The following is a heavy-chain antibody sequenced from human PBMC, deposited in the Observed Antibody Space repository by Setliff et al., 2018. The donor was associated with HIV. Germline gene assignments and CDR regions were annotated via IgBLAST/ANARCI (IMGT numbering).Heavy chain of an antibody. CDR2: ITSTGSTR. CDR3: AGHHRSGSYFDP. D-gene: IGHD3-10*01. V-gene: IGHV3-11*04. Sequence: PGGSLRLSCAVSGFFFSDHYMSWIRQAPWKGLEWISYITSTGSTRKYVDSVKGRFTISRDNAQNSLYLQMNSLGAEDTAVYYCAGHHRSGSYFDPWGQGTLVTVSS. CDR1: GFFFSDHY. J-gene: IGHJ5*02.